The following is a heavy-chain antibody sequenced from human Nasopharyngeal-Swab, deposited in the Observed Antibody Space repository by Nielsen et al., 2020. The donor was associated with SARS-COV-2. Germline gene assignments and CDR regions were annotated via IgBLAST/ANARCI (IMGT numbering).Heavy chain of an antibody. CDR2: IRDKANSYAT. CDR3: ARAWDYDFWSGYSRDY. CDR1: GFTFSGSA. D-gene: IGHD3-3*01. J-gene: IGHJ4*02. V-gene: IGHV3-73*01. Sequence: GGSLRLSCAASGFTFSGSAMHWVRQASGKGLEWVGRIRDKANSYATAYAASVKGRFTISRDDSKNTAYLQMNSLRAEDTAVYYCARAWDYDFWSGYSRDYWGQGTLVTVSS.